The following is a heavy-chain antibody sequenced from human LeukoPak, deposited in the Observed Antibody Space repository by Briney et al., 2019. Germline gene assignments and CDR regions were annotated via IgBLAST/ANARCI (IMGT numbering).Heavy chain of an antibody. D-gene: IGHD6-6*01. V-gene: IGHV4-39*07. CDR2: IYYSGST. Sequence: SETLSLTCTVSGGSISSSSYYWGWIRQPPGKGLEWIGSIYYSGSTYYNPSLKSRVTISVDTSKNQFSLKLSSVTAADTAVYYCARASIEQLVRYYFDYWGQGTLVTVSS. J-gene: IGHJ4*02. CDR3: ARASIEQLVRYYFDY. CDR1: GGSISSSSYY.